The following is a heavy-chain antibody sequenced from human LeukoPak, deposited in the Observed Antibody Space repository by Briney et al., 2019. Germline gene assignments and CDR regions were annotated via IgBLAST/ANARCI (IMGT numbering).Heavy chain of an antibody. CDR1: GFTFSSYW. V-gene: IGHV3-7*01. CDR2: IKEDGNGK. J-gene: IGHJ3*02. D-gene: IGHD3-10*01. Sequence: RSGGSLRLSCAASGFTFSSYWMSWVRQAPGKGLEWLANIKEDGNGKNYVDSVKGRFTISRDNAKNSLYLQMNSLRAEDTAVYYCARGLGSGRHAFDIWGQGTMVTVSS. CDR3: ARGLGSGRHAFDI.